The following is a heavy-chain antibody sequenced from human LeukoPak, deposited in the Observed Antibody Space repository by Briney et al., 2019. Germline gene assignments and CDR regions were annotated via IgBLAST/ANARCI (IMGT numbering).Heavy chain of an antibody. V-gene: IGHV3-21*01. CDR1: GFTFSSYS. CDR3: ARADSSGDNYYYYGMDV. J-gene: IGHJ6*02. Sequence: GGSLRLSCAASGFTFSSYSMNWVRQVPGKGLEWVSSISSSSSYIYYADSVKGRFTISRDNAKNSLYLQMNSLRAEDTAVYYCARADSSGDNYYYYGMDVWGQGTTVTVSS. CDR2: ISSSSSYI. D-gene: IGHD3-22*01.